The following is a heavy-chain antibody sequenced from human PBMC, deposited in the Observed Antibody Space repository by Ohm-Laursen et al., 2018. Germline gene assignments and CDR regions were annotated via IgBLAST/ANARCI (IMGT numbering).Heavy chain of an antibody. CDR3: ARPLSSKERDGSYPY. Sequence: SQTLSLTCAISGDSVSSNRATWNWIRQSPSRGLEWLGRTYYRSKWYNDYAVSVKSQITINSDTSKNQFSLQLNSVTPEDTAVYYCARPLSSKERDGSYPYWGQGTLVTVSS. CDR2: TYYRSKWYN. CDR1: GDSVSSNRAT. J-gene: IGHJ4*02. D-gene: IGHD1-26*01. V-gene: IGHV6-1*01.